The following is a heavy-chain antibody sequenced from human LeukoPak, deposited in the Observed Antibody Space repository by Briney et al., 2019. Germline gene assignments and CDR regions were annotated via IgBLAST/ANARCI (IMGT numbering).Heavy chain of an antibody. CDR2: IKSKIDGGTT. D-gene: IGHD5-24*01. J-gene: IGHJ5*02. CDR3: AKGKGYNNLDWFDP. V-gene: IGHV3-15*01. Sequence: GGSLRLSCAASGFTFSNAWMSWVRQAPGKGLEWVGRIKSKIDGGTTDYAAPVKGRFTFSRDDSNNTLYLQMYSLTAGDTAVYYCAKGKGYNNLDWFDPWGQGTLVTVSS. CDR1: GFTFSNAW.